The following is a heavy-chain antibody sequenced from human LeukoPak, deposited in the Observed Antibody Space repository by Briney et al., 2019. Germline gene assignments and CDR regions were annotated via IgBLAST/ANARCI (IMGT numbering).Heavy chain of an antibody. D-gene: IGHD6-13*01. Sequence: GGPLRLSCAASGFTFSSYGMHWVRQAPGKGLEWVAVISYDGSNKYYADSVKGRFTISRDNSQNTLYLQMNSLRAEDTAVYYCARGVYIAAAQYGYWGQGTLVTVSS. CDR3: ARGVYIAAAQYGY. CDR1: GFTFSSYG. CDR2: ISYDGSNK. J-gene: IGHJ4*02. V-gene: IGHV3-30*03.